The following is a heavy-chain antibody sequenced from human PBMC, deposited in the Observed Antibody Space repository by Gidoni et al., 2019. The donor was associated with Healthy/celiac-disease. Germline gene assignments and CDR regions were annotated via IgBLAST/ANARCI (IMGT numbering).Heavy chain of an antibody. Sequence: EVQLVETGGGVVQHGGSRRLSGAASGSTFSSYDMHWVRQATGKGLEWVSAIGTAGDTYYPGSVKGRFTISRENAKTSLYLQMNSLRAGDTAVYYCARGFVDYGGNRPPPTEWYFDLWGRGTLVTVSS. V-gene: IGHV3-13*01. CDR3: ARGFVDYGGNRPPPTEWYFDL. J-gene: IGHJ2*01. D-gene: IGHD4-17*01. CDR1: GSTFSSYD. CDR2: IGTAGDT.